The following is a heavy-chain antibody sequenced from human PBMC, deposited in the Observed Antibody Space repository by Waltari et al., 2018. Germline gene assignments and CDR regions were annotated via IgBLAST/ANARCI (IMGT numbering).Heavy chain of an antibody. CDR3: GRLEGQLVEY. V-gene: IGHV4-38-2*01. D-gene: IGHD6-6*01. CDR2: IHHSGIT. J-gene: IGHJ4*02. Sequence: QVQLQESGPGLVKPSETLSLTCVVSGYSLSSGFYWGWIRQPPGKGLEWIASIHHSGITHYNPSLQSRVIISVDTSKNQFSLKLNSVTATDTAVYYCGRLEGQLVEYWGQGTLVTVSS. CDR1: GYSLSSGFY.